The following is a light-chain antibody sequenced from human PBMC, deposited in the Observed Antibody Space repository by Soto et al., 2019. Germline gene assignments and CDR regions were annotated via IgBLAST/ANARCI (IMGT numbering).Light chain of an antibody. Sequence: QSFLTQPASVSGSPGQSITLSCTGTSSDIGSYNLVSWYQQHPGKAPKLMIYEGSKRPSGVSNRFSGSKSGNTASLTISGLQAEDEADYYCCSFAGSNTFVFGTGTKVTVL. V-gene: IGLV2-23*03. CDR3: CSFAGSNTFV. CDR2: EGS. J-gene: IGLJ1*01. CDR1: SSDIGSYNL.